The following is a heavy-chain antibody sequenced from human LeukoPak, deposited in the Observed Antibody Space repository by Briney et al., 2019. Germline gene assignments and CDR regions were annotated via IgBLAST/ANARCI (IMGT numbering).Heavy chain of an antibody. J-gene: IGHJ4*02. CDR3: ARHSGRYSYYSDY. D-gene: IGHD3-16*02. Sequence: ASLKVSCKAPAYTFTDFAVSWVRQAPGQGLEWMRWISPYNGNTKYAQKFQGRVTMTTDTSTSTAYMELRSLRSDDTAVYYCARHSGRYSYYSDYWGQGTLVTVSS. CDR1: AYTFTDFA. CDR2: ISPYNGNT. V-gene: IGHV1-18*01.